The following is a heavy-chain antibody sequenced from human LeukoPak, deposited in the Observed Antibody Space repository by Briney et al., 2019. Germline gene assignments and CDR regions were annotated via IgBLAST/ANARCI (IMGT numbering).Heavy chain of an antibody. CDR2: ISSSGSTI. CDR1: GFTFSDYY. Sequence: GGSLRLSCAASGFTFSDYYMSWIRQAPGKGLEWVSYISSSGSTIYYADSVKGRFTISRDNAKNSLYLQINSLRAEDTAVYYRASCKISGYVLNPDYWGQGTLVTVSS. CDR3: ASCKISGYVLNPDY. J-gene: IGHJ4*02. V-gene: IGHV3-11*04. D-gene: IGHD5-12*01.